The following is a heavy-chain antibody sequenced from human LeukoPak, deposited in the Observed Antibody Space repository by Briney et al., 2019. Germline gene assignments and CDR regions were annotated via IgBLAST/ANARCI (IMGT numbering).Heavy chain of an antibody. D-gene: IGHD3-3*01. Sequence: GASVKVSCKASGYTFTSYGISWVRQAPGQGLEWMGWISAYNGSTNYAQKLQGRVTMTTDTPTSTAYMELRSLRSDDTAVYYCARDLGYLRFLEFAKPSYYYYGMDVWGQGTTVTVSS. J-gene: IGHJ6*02. CDR1: GYTFTSYG. CDR3: ARDLGYLRFLEFAKPSYYYYGMDV. V-gene: IGHV1-18*01. CDR2: ISAYNGST.